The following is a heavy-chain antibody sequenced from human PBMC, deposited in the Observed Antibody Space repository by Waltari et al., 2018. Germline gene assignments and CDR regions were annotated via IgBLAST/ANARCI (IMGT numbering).Heavy chain of an antibody. CDR3: ARDLTYYDFWSGYSWGAFDI. V-gene: IGHV1-8*03. D-gene: IGHD3-3*01. J-gene: IGHJ3*02. CDR2: MNPTRGNT. Sequence: QVQLVQSGAEVKKPGASVKVSCKASGYTFTSYDINWVRQATGQGLEWMGWMNPTRGNTGYAQKFQGRVTITRNTSISTAYMELSSLRSEGTAVYYCARDLTYYDFWSGYSWGAFDIWGQGTMVTVSS. CDR1: GYTFTSYD.